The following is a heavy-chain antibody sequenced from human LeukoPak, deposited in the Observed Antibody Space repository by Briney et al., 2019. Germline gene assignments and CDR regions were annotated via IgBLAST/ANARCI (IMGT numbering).Heavy chain of an antibody. D-gene: IGHD2-15*01. V-gene: IGHV1-24*01. Sequence: ASVKVSCKVSGYTLTELSMHWVRQAPGKGLEWMGGFDPEDGETIYAQKFQGRVTMTEDTSTDTAYMELSSLRSEDTAVYYCATDQSLVAAILDAFDIWGQGTMVTVSS. J-gene: IGHJ3*02. CDR3: ATDQSLVAAILDAFDI. CDR2: FDPEDGET. CDR1: GYTLTELS.